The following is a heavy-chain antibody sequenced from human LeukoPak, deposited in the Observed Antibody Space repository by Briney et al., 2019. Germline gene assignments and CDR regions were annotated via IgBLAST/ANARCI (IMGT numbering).Heavy chain of an antibody. CDR2: IYTSGST. V-gene: IGHV4-61*02. J-gene: IGHJ4*02. Sequence: SETLSLTCTVSGDSISSGSYYWSWIRQPAGKGLEWIGRIYTSGSTNYNPSLKSRVTISVDTSKNQFSLKLSSVTAADTAVYYCARFTDYYGSGSHDYWGQGTLVTVSS. CDR3: ARFTDYYGSGSHDY. D-gene: IGHD3-10*01. CDR1: GDSISSGSYY.